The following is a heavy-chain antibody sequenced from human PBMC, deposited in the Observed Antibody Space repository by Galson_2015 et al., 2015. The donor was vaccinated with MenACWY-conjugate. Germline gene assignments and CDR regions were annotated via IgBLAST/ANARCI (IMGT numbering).Heavy chain of an antibody. CDR3: VKGITFGEPAAILSDY. D-gene: IGHD2-2*02. V-gene: IGHV3-64D*09. Sequence: SLRLSCAASGFTFSSYAMHWVRQAPGKGLEYVSAISSNGGSTYYADSVKGRFTISRDNSKNTLYLQMSSLRAEDTAVYYCVKGITFGEPAAILSDYWGQGTLVTVSS. CDR2: ISSNGGST. CDR1: GFTFSSYA. J-gene: IGHJ4*02.